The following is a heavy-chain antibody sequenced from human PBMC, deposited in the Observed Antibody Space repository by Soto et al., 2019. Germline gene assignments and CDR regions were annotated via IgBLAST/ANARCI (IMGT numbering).Heavy chain of an antibody. J-gene: IGHJ6*02. Sequence: PGGSLRLSCAASGFTFSSYAMSWVRQAPGKGLEWVSAISGSGGSTYYAASVKGRFTISRDNSKNTLYLQMNSLRAEDTAVYYCAKYEYRYRSGPFHYYYYGMDVWGQGTTVTVSS. CDR2: ISGSGGST. CDR3: AKYEYRYRSGPFHYYYYGMDV. CDR1: GFTFSSYA. V-gene: IGHV3-23*01. D-gene: IGHD6-25*01.